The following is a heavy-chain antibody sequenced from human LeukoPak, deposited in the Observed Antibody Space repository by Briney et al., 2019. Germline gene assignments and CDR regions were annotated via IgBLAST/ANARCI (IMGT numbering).Heavy chain of an antibody. Sequence: WIGYIYYSGSTNYNPSLKSRVTISVDTSKNQFSLKLSSVTAADTAVYYCARSKNRDGFDYWGQGTLVTVSS. CDR3: ARSKNRDGFDY. CDR2: IYYSGST. V-gene: IGHV4-59*01. J-gene: IGHJ4*02. D-gene: IGHD2/OR15-2a*01.